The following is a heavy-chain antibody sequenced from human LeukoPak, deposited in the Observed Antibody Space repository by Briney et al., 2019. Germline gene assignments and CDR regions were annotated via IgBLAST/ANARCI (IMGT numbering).Heavy chain of an antibody. CDR1: GFTFGSYS. CDR3: AREEYYYDSSGYYLPYYFDY. CDR2: ISSSSSTI. Sequence: PGGSLRLSXAASGFTFGSYSMNWVRQAPGKGLEWVSYISSSSSTIYYADSVKGRFTISRDNAKNSLYLQMNSLRAEDTAVYYCAREEYYYDSSGYYLPYYFDYWGQGTLVTVSS. V-gene: IGHV3-48*01. J-gene: IGHJ4*02. D-gene: IGHD3-22*01.